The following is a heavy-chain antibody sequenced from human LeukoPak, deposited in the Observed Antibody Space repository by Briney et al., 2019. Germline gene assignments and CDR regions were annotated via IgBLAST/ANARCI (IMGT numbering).Heavy chain of an antibody. CDR3: ARGPTGSVDDGMEDAFDI. CDR1: GDPISSHY. J-gene: IGHJ3*02. D-gene: IGHD2-8*02. V-gene: IGHV4-59*11. CDR2: VYYSGST. Sequence: PSETLSLTCTVSGDPISSHYWSGIRQPPGKALEWSGYVYYSGSTNYNPSLKSRGTISVGTSKPQSSLKLSSVTAADTAVYHCARGPTGSVDDGMEDAFDIWGQGTMVTVSS.